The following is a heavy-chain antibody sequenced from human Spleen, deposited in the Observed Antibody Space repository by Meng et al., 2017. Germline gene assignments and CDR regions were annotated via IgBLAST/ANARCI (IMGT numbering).Heavy chain of an antibody. CDR1: GGSISSSSYH. J-gene: IGHJ4*02. CDR3: ARDQGHSSSGMDY. D-gene: IGHD6-13*01. CDR2: IYYTGST. V-gene: IGHV4-39*07. Sequence: SETLSLTCTVSGGSISSSSYHWGWVRQPPGKGLEWIGSIYYTGSTYYNPSLKSRVTISVDTSKNQFSLKLTTVTAADTAVYYCARDQGHSSSGMDYWGQGTLVTVSS.